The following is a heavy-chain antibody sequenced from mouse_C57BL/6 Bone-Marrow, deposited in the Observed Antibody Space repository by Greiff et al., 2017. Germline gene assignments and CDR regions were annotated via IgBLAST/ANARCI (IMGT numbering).Heavy chain of an antibody. CDR3: ARRYYGSSWGFAY. Sequence: EVMLVESGGGLVKPGGSLTLSCAASGFTFSDYGMHWVRQAPEKGLEWVAYISSGSSTTYYADTVKGRFTISRDNAKNTLFLQMTSLRSEDTAMYYCARRYYGSSWGFAYWGQGTRVTVSA. D-gene: IGHD1-1*01. CDR2: ISSGSSTT. CDR1: GFTFSDYG. J-gene: IGHJ3*01. V-gene: IGHV5-17*01.